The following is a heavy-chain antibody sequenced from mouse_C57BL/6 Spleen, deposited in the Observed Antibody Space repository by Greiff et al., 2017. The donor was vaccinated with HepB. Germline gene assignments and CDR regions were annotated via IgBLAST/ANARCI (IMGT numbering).Heavy chain of an antibody. CDR2: INPNNGGT. D-gene: IGHD2-5*01. V-gene: IGHV1-18*01. CDR3: ARNARYYSNFAMDY. J-gene: IGHJ4*01. Sequence: EVQLQESGPELVKPGASVKIPCKASGYTFTDYNMDWVKQSHGKSLEWIGDINPNNGGTIYNQKFKGKATLTVDKSSSTAYMELRSLTSEDTAVYYCARNARYYSNFAMDYWGQGTSVTVSS. CDR1: GYTFTDYN.